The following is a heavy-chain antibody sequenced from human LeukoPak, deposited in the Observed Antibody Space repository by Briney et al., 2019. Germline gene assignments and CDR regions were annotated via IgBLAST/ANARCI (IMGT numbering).Heavy chain of an antibody. CDR1: GYTFTSYY. CDR2: INPSGGST. J-gene: IGHJ4*02. Sequence: ASVKVSCKASGYTFTSYYMHWVRQAPGQGLEWMGIINPSGGSTSYAQKFQGRVTMTRDMSTSTVYMELSSLRSEDTAVYYCAVVPAAITGLDYWGQGTLVTVSS. CDR3: AVVPAAITGLDY. V-gene: IGHV1-46*01. D-gene: IGHD2-2*01.